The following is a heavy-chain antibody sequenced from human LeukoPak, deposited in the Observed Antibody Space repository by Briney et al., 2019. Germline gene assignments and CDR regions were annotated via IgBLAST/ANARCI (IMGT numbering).Heavy chain of an antibody. CDR1: GYTFTSYY. D-gene: IGHD3-10*01. Sequence: ASVKVSCKASGYTFTSYYMHWVRQAPGQGLEWMGLINPTGGSTGYAQKFQGRVTMTRDMSTSTDYMELSSLRSEDTAIYYCARDKRYMVRGVISGNWFDPWGQGTLVTVSS. J-gene: IGHJ5*02. CDR2: INPTGGST. V-gene: IGHV1-46*01. CDR3: ARDKRYMVRGVISGNWFDP.